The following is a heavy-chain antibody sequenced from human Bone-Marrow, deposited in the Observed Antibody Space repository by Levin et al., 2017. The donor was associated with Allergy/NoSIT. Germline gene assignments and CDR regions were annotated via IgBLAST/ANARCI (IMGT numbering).Heavy chain of an antibody. CDR3: ARDAYYSDTSGYQSDY. CDR1: GFTFSNYH. V-gene: IGHV3-48*01. CDR2: ISSESSTV. Sequence: PGGSLRLSCAASGFTFSNYHMNWVRQAPGKGLEWISFISSESSTVYHADSVKGRFTISRDNARNSLFLHMSSLRAEDTAVYYCARDAYYSDTSGYQSDYWGQGTLVTVSS. J-gene: IGHJ4*02. D-gene: IGHD3-22*01.